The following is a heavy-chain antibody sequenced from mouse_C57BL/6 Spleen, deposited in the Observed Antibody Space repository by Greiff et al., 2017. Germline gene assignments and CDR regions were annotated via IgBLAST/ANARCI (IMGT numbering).Heavy chain of an antibody. CDR3: ATPLSDGSSYSY. D-gene: IGHD1-1*01. Sequence: VQLQQSGAELAKPGASVQLSCKASGYTFTSYWMHWVKQRPGQGLEWIGYINPSSGYTKYNQKFKDKATWTADKSSSTAYMQLSSLTYEDSAVFYCATPLSDGSSYSYWGQGTTLTVSS. CDR2: INPSSGYT. V-gene: IGHV1-7*01. CDR1: GYTFTSYW. J-gene: IGHJ2*01.